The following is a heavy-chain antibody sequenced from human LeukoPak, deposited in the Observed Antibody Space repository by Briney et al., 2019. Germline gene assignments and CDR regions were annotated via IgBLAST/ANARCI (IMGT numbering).Heavy chain of an antibody. CDR1: GGSISSSNW. Sequence: SETLSLTCAVSGGSISSSNWWSWVRQPPGKGLEWIGEIYHSGSTNYNPSLKSRVTIPVDKSKNQFSLKLSSVTAADTAVYYCASKLYGSGSPYDYWGQGTLVTVSS. CDR3: ASKLYGSGSPYDY. D-gene: IGHD3-10*01. CDR2: IYHSGST. J-gene: IGHJ4*02. V-gene: IGHV4-4*02.